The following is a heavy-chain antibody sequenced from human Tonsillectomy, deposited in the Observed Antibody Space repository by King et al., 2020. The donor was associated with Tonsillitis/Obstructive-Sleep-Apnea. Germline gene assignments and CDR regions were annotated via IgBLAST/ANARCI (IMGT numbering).Heavy chain of an antibody. V-gene: IGHV7-4-1*02. J-gene: IGHJ5*02. Sequence: QLVQSGSELKKPGASVKVSCKASGYTFTSFPMNWVRQAPGQGLEWMGWINTNTGNPRYAQGFTGRFVFSLDTSISTTYLQISSLQAEDTAVYYCARGAGDFWSGPINWFDPWGQGTLVTVSP. CDR3: ARGAGDFWSGPINWFDP. D-gene: IGHD3-3*01. CDR2: INTNTGNP. CDR1: GYTFTSFP.